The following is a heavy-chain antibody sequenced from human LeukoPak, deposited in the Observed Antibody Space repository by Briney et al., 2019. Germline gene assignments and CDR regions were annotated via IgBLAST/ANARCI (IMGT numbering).Heavy chain of an antibody. CDR3: ARGHSVPSYCGGDCPPPFDY. Sequence: SETLSLTCAVYGGSFSGYYWSWIRQPPGKGLEWIGEINHSGSTDYNPSLKSRVTISVDTSKNQFSLKLSSVTAADTAVYYCARGHSVPSYCGGDCPPPFDYWGQGTLVTVSS. J-gene: IGHJ4*02. CDR1: GGSFSGYY. D-gene: IGHD2-21*02. V-gene: IGHV4-34*01. CDR2: INHSGST.